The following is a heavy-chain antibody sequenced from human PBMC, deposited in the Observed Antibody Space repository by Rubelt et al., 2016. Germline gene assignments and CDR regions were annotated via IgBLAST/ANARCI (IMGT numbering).Heavy chain of an antibody. CDR3: ARMSLADARWYFDH. Sequence: QVQLRQWGAGLLKPSETLSLTCDVYGGSISTYYWSWIRQPPGKGLEWIGYIYYSGSTYYNPSLKSRVTMSVDTSKNQFTRQRSAVTAADTAVYHCARMSLADARWYFDHWGRGTPVTVSP. J-gene: IGHJ2*01. CDR1: GGSISTYY. CDR2: IYYSGST. V-gene: IGHV4-34*02.